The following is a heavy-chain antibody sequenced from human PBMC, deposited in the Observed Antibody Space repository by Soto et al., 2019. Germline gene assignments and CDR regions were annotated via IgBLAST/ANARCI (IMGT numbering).Heavy chain of an antibody. Sequence: SETLSLTCTVSGGSIGTYYWSWIRQPPGKGLEWIGYIYYRGNTDYNPSLKSRVTISLDTPKNQFSLKLSSVTAADTAVYYCARVLFGRGKWLDPWGQGTLVTVS. V-gene: IGHV4-59*08. CDR1: GGSIGTYY. CDR3: ARVLFGRGKWLDP. D-gene: IGHD3-3*01. J-gene: IGHJ5*02. CDR2: IYYRGNT.